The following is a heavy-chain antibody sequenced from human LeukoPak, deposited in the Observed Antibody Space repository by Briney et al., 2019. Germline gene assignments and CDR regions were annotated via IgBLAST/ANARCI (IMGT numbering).Heavy chain of an antibody. D-gene: IGHD3-10*01. CDR3: ARGSTYGSGSYFLLPFYYYGMDV. CDR1: GYTFTSYG. J-gene: IGHJ6*02. CDR2: ISAYNGNT. V-gene: IGHV1-18*01. Sequence: ASVKVSCKASGYTFTSYGISWVRQAPGQGLEWMGWISAYNGNTNYAQKLQGRVTMTTDTSTSTAYMELRSLRSDDTALYYCARGSTYGSGSYFLLPFYYYGMDVWGQGTTVTVSS.